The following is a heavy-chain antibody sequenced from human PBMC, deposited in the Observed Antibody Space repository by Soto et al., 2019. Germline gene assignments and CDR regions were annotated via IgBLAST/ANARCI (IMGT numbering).Heavy chain of an antibody. CDR3: ARDRGLATFDI. Sequence: QVQLVESGGGVVQPGRSLRLSCAASGFTFSSYAMHWVRQAPGKGLEWVAVIWDDGSNKKHADSVKGRFTISRDNSKNTLYLQMNSLRAEDTAVYFCARDRGLATFDIWGQGTVVTVSS. CDR2: IWDDGSNK. J-gene: IGHJ3*02. D-gene: IGHD6-19*01. CDR1: GFTFSSYA. V-gene: IGHV3-33*01.